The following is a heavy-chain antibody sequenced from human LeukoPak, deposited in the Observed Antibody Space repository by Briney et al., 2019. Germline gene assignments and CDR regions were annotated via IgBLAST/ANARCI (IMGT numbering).Heavy chain of an antibody. CDR2: IYYSGST. Sequence: SDTLSLTCTVSGRSISRYYWSWIRQPAGKGLEWIGRIYYSGSTNYNPSLKSRVTMSVDTSKNQFSLKLSSVTAADTAVYYCARRHLWFGKLLHWGQGTLVTVSS. D-gene: IGHD3-10*01. CDR1: GRSISRYY. V-gene: IGHV4-4*07. CDR3: ARRHLWFGKLLH. J-gene: IGHJ4*02.